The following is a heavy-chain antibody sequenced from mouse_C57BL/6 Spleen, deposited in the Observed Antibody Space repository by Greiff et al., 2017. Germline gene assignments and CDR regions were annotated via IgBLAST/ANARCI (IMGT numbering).Heavy chain of an antibody. CDR3: ASPLRWYFDV. V-gene: IGHV7-3*01. CDR1: GFTFTDYY. CDR2: IRNKANGYTT. J-gene: IGHJ1*03. D-gene: IGHD6-1*01. Sequence: EVQLVESGGGLVQPGGSLRLSCAASGFTFTDYYMSWVRQPPGKALEWLGFIRNKANGYTTESSASVKGRFTISRDTSKSILYLQMNALRAEDSAPYYCASPLRWYFDVWGTGTTVTVSS.